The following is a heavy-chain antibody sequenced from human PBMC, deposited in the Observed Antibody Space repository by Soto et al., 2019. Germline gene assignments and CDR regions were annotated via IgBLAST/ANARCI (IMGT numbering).Heavy chain of an antibody. CDR3: ARAGRQQWLVKNCFDY. CDR1: GGSFSGYY. CDR2: INHSGST. V-gene: IGHV4-34*01. Sequence: SETLSLTCAVYGGSFSGYYWSWIRQPPGKGLEWIGEINHSGSTNYNPSLKSRVTISVDTSKNQFSLKLSSVTAADTAVYYCARAGRQQWLVKNCFDYLGQGTLVTVSS. D-gene: IGHD6-19*01. J-gene: IGHJ4*02.